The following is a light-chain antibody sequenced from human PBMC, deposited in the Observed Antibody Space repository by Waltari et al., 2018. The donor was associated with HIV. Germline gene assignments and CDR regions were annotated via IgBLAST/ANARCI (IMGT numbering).Light chain of an antibody. J-gene: IGLJ2*01. Sequence: QSALPQPASVSGSPGQSITIPCPGTSSDVGGYNYVSWYQQHPGKAPKFMVFDVTTQTSGVSNRVSGSKAGNTAFLTISGLQAEDEADYYCSSYTTSRTVVFGGGTKLTVL. CDR3: SSYTTSRTVV. V-gene: IGLV2-14*03. CDR2: DVT. CDR1: SSDVGGYNY.